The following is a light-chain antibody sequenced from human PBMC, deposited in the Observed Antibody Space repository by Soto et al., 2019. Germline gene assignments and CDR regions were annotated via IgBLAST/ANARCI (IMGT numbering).Light chain of an antibody. CDR1: QGISNY. CDR2: GAS. J-gene: IGKJ2*01. V-gene: IGKV3-20*01. CDR3: QQYGSSMYT. Sequence: TQSPSSLSASVGDRVTITCRASQGISNYLAWYQQKPGQAPRLLIYGASSRATGIPDRFSGSGSGTDFTLTISRLEPEDFAVYYCQQYGSSMYTFGQGTKLEIK.